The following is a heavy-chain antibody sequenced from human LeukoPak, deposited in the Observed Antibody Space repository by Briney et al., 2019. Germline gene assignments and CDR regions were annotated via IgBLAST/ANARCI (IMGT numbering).Heavy chain of an antibody. D-gene: IGHD6-19*01. CDR2: IGTAGNT. CDR3: ARSKSYSSGWTDFDC. V-gene: IGHV3-13*01. J-gene: IGHJ4*02. CDR1: GFTFSSHD. Sequence: GGSLRLSCATSGFTFSSHDMHWVRQPTGKGLEWVSVIGTAGNTYYTDSVKGRFTISRENAKNSLYLQMDNLRAEDTAVYYCARSKSYSSGWTDFDCWGQGTLVTVSS.